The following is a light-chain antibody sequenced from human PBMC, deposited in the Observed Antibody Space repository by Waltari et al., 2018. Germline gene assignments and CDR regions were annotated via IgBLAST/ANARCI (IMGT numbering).Light chain of an antibody. Sequence: EIVLTQSPATLSLSPGERSTLSCRASQSVSRYLAWYQQKPGQAPGLVIYDASNRATGIPARFSGSGSGTDFTLTIGSLQPEDFATYYCQQSYHNPPTFGQGTRLDIE. CDR1: QSVSRY. CDR2: DAS. V-gene: IGKV3-11*01. CDR3: QQSYHNPPT. J-gene: IGKJ5*01.